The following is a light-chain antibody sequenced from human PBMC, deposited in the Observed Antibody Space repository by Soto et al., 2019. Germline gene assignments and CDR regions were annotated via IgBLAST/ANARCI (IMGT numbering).Light chain of an antibody. V-gene: IGLV2-8*01. CDR3: CSYAGSNNLGV. Sequence: QSVLTQPPSASGSPGQSVTISCTGTNSDVGGYNYVSWYQQHPGKAPKLLIYEVSKRPSGVPDRFSGSKPGNTASLTVSGLQAEDEADYYCCSYAGSNNLGVFGGGTKVTVL. CDR2: EVS. CDR1: NSDVGGYNY. J-gene: IGLJ2*01.